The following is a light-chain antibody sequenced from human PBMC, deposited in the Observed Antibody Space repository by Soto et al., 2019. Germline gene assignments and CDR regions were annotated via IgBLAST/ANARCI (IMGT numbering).Light chain of an antibody. CDR1: QSVSSTY. CDR3: QQYGRSPGLFT. Sequence: EIVFTQSPGTLSFSPGERATLSCGASQSVSSTYLAWYQQKPGQAPRLLIYDASNRATGIPDRFSGGGSGTDFTLTISRLEPEDFAMYYCQQYGRSPGLFTLGPGTKVDIK. V-gene: IGKV3-20*01. J-gene: IGKJ3*01. CDR2: DAS.